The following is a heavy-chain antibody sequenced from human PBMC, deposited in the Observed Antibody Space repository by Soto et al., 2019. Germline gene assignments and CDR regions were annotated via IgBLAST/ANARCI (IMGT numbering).Heavy chain of an antibody. CDR3: ARGITYYDILTCYAPPYYYYGMDV. J-gene: IGHJ6*02. D-gene: IGHD3-9*01. V-gene: IGHV3-30-3*01. CDR2: ISYDGSNK. Sequence: PGGSLRLSCAASGFTFSSYAMHWVRQAPGKGLEWVAVISYDGSNKYYADSVKGRFTISRDNSKNTLYLQMNSLRAEDTAVYYCARGITYYDILTCYAPPYYYYGMDVSGQGTTVTVSS. CDR1: GFTFSSYA.